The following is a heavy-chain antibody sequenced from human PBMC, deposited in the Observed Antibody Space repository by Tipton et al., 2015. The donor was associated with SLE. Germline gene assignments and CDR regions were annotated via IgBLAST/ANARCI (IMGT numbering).Heavy chain of an antibody. CDR2: TIPIFGTT. CDR1: GGTFSRNA. V-gene: IGHV1-69*01. J-gene: IGHJ4*02. CDR3: ARGDGGPFYYFDY. Sequence: QLVQSGAEVKKPGSSVKVSCKASGGTFSRNAINWVRQAPGQGLEWMGGTIPIFGTTNYAQKFQGRVTITADESTSTVYMELSSLRSEDTAVYYCARGDGGPFYYFDYWGQGTLVTVSS. D-gene: IGHD4-23*01.